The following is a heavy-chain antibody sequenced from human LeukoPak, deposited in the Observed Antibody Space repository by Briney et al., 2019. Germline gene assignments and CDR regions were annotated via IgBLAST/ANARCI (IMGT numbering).Heavy chain of an antibody. Sequence: SQTLSLTCTVSGGSISSGSYYWSWIRQPAGKGLEWIRRIYTSGSTNYNPSLKSRVTISVDTPKNQFSLKLSSVTAADTAVYYCARATVTTALLDYWGQGTLVTVSS. CDR2: IYTSGST. J-gene: IGHJ4*02. V-gene: IGHV4-61*02. CDR3: ARATVTTALLDY. CDR1: GGSISSGSYY. D-gene: IGHD4-17*01.